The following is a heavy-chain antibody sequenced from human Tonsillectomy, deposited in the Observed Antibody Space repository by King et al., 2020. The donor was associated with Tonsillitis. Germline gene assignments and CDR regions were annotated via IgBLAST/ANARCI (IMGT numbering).Heavy chain of an antibody. D-gene: IGHD3-10*01. CDR1: GYTFSTYG. V-gene: IGHV1-18*01. Sequence: QLVQSGAEVKKPGASVKVSCKTSGYTFSTYGISWVREAPGQGLEWMGWISAYSGNTNYAQKFQGRVTMTTETSTSTAYMELRSLRSDDTAVYYCARQDVGDSLYFFDYWGQGTLVTVSS. J-gene: IGHJ4*02. CDR2: ISAYSGNT. CDR3: ARQDVGDSLYFFDY.